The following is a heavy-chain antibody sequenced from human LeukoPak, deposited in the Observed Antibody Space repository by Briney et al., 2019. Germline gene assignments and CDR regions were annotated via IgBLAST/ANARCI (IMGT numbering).Heavy chain of an antibody. CDR3: ARGLAATVINWFDP. D-gene: IGHD2-15*01. J-gene: IGHJ5*02. CDR2: IYTSGST. CDR1: GGSISSYY. Sequence: PSETLSLTCTVSGGSISSYYWSWIRQPAGKGLEWIGRIYTSGSTNYNPSLKSRVTMSVDTSKNQFSLKLSSVTAADTAVYYCARGLAATVINWFDPWGQGTLVTVSS. V-gene: IGHV4-4*07.